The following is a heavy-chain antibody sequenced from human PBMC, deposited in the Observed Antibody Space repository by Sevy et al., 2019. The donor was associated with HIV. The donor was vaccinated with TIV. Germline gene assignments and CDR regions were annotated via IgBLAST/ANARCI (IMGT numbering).Heavy chain of an antibody. CDR3: GRGGGSWYGGYYYYYMDV. Sequence: SDTLSLTCTVSGGSISSYYWSWIRQPPGKGLEWIGYIYYSGSINYNPSLKSRVTISVDTSKNQFSLKLSSVTAADTAVYYCGRGGGSWYGGYYYYYMDVWGKGTTVTVSS. CDR1: GGSISSYY. CDR2: IYYSGSI. J-gene: IGHJ6*03. V-gene: IGHV4-59*07. D-gene: IGHD6-13*01.